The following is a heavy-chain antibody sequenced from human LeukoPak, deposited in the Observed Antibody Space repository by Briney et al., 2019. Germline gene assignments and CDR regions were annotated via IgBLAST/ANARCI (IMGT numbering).Heavy chain of an antibody. V-gene: IGHV3-7*01. CDR3: ARYCTNGVCYTAFDY. J-gene: IGHJ4*02. CDR1: GFTFDDYA. Sequence: GRSLRLSCAASGFTFDDYAMHWVRQAPGKGLEWVANIKQDGSEKYYVDSVKGRFTISRDNAKNSLYLQMNSLRAEDTAVYYCARYCTNGVCYTAFDYWGQGTLVTVSS. CDR2: IKQDGSEK. D-gene: IGHD2-8*01.